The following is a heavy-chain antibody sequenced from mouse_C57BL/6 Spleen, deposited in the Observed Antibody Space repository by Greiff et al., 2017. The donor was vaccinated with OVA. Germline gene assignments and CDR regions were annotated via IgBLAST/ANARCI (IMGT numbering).Heavy chain of an antibody. J-gene: IGHJ2*01. CDR1: GYTFTSYW. D-gene: IGHD2-3*01. V-gene: IGHV1-53*01. Sequence: QVHVKQPGPELVKPGASVKLSCKASGYTFTSYWMHWVKQRPGQGLEWIGNINPSNGGTNYNEKFKSKATLTVDKSSSTAYMQLSSLTSEDSAVYYCARMGLWLLHFDYWGQGTTLTVSS. CDR2: INPSNGGT. CDR3: ARMGLWLLHFDY.